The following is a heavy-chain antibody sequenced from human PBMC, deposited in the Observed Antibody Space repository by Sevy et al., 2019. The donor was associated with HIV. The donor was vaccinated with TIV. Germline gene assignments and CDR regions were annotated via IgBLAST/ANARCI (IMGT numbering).Heavy chain of an antibody. J-gene: IGHJ4*02. CDR2: INSDGSST. V-gene: IGHV3-74*01. CDR1: GITLTPYW. D-gene: IGHD3-22*01. CDR3: SRGLYYYDMRGHQEPGDY. Sequence: GGSLRLSCAASGITLTPYWMHWVRQVPGKGLVWVSRINSDGSSTSYAESVKGRFTISRDNGKNTVYLQMKSLRVEDTAVYFCSRGLYYYDMRGHQEPGDYWGQGVLVTVPS.